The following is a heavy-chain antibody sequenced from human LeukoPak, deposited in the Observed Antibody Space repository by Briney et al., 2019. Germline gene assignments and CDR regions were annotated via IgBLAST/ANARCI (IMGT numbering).Heavy chain of an antibody. CDR2: ISGSGGST. Sequence: GGSLRLSCAASGFTFSSYAMSWVRQAPGKGLEWVSAISGSGGSTYYADSVKGRFTISRDNSRNTLYLQMNSLRDEDTAVYFCARAEEVSSGWYLYYWGQGTLVTVSS. CDR3: ARAEEVSSGWYLYY. D-gene: IGHD6-19*01. CDR1: GFTFSSYA. V-gene: IGHV3-23*01. J-gene: IGHJ4*02.